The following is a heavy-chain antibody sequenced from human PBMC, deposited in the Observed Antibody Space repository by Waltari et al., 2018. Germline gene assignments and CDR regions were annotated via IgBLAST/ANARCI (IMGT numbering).Heavy chain of an antibody. V-gene: IGHV3-30*04. CDR2: IACDGRNK. Sequence: QVQLVESGGGVVQPGRSLRLSCAASGFTFSSYAMHWVRQAPGNGLEWVAVIACDGRNKYYADAVKGRFTISRDNSKNTLYLQMNSLRAEDTAVYYCARDTVDSGYVGFYFDYWGQGTVVTVSS. D-gene: IGHD5-12*01. CDR3: ARDTVDSGYVGFYFDY. CDR1: GFTFSSYA. J-gene: IGHJ4*01.